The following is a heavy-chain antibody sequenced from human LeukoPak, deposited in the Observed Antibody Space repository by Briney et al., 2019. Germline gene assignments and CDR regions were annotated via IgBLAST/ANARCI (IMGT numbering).Heavy chain of an antibody. V-gene: IGHV4-34*01. Sequence: SETLSLTCAVYGGSFSGYYWSWIRQPPGKGLEWIGEINHSGSTNYNPSLKSRVTISVDTSKSRFSLKLSSVTAADTAVYYCARGDGGGYGGNFDYWGQGTLVTVSS. D-gene: IGHD4-23*01. CDR1: GGSFSGYY. CDR2: INHSGST. J-gene: IGHJ4*02. CDR3: ARGDGGGYGGNFDY.